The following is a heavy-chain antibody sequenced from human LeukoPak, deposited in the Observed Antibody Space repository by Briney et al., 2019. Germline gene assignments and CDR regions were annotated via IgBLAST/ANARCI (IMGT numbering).Heavy chain of an antibody. Sequence: PGGSLRLSCAASGFTFSDYYMNWIRQAPGKGLEWVSYISTSGSSIYYADSVKGRFTISRDNFKNTLYLQMNSLRAEDTTVYYCARDAYSGFDWGYYFDSWGQGTLVTVSS. CDR2: ISTSGSSI. CDR1: GFTFSDYY. V-gene: IGHV3-11*04. CDR3: ARDAYSGFDWGYYFDS. J-gene: IGHJ4*02. D-gene: IGHD5-12*01.